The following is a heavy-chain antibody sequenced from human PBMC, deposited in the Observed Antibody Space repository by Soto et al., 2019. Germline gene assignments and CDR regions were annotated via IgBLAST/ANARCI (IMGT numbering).Heavy chain of an antibody. CDR1: GFTFSSYA. D-gene: IGHD5-18*01. V-gene: IGHV3-23*01. Sequence: GGSLRLSCAASGFTFSSYAMSWVRQAPGKGLEWVSAISGSGGSTYYADSVKGRFTISRDNSKNTLYLQMNSLRAEDTAVYYCAKGADTAMVTHYYYYYGMDVWGQGTTVTVSS. CDR2: ISGSGGST. CDR3: AKGADTAMVTHYYYYYGMDV. J-gene: IGHJ6*02.